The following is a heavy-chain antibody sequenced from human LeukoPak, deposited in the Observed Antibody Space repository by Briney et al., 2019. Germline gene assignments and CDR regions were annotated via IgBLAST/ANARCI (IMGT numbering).Heavy chain of an antibody. CDR3: AREGSYDYIWGSYRPSDAFDI. J-gene: IGHJ3*02. V-gene: IGHV3-7*01. Sequence: GGSLRLSCAASGFTFSSYWMSWVRQAPGKGLEWVANIKQDGSEKYYVGSVKGRFTISRDNAKNSLYLQMNSLRAEDTAVYYCAREGSYDYIWGSYRPSDAFDIWGQGTMVTVSS. CDR2: IKQDGSEK. D-gene: IGHD3-16*02. CDR1: GFTFSSYW.